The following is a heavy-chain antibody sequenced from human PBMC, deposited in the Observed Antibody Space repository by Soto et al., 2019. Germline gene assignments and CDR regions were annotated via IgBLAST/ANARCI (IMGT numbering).Heavy chain of an antibody. CDR1: GFTFSIYA. J-gene: IGHJ4*02. CDR3: AKDQSNSNPLYYFDF. Sequence: GGSLRLSCAASGFTFSIYAMTWVRQSPGKGLEWVSSMSRTGDNTYYADSVEGRFTISRDNSKNTLYLQMNSLRAEDTAIYYCAKDQSNSNPLYYFDFWGPGTLVTVSS. CDR2: MSRTGDNT. D-gene: IGHD3-22*01. V-gene: IGHV3-23*01.